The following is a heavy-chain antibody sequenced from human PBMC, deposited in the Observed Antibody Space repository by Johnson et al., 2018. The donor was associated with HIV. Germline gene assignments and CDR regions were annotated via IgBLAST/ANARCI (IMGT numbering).Heavy chain of an antibody. D-gene: IGHD1-1*01. V-gene: IGHV3-20*04. CDR3: AKDRATTQYAFDI. CDR2: ISWNSGSK. J-gene: IGHJ3*02. CDR1: GFTFDDYG. Sequence: VQLVESGGGVVRPGGSLRLSCAASGFTFDDYGMTWVRQVPGKGLEWVSGISWNSGSKDYADSVKGRFTISRDNAKNSLYLQMNSLRAEDTAVYYCAKDRATTQYAFDIWGQGTMVTVSS.